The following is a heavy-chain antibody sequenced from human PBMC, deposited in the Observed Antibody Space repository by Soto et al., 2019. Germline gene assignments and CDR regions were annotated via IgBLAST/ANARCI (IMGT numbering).Heavy chain of an antibody. CDR3: ARDRERDAFDI. CDR2: INPNSGGT. CDR1: GYTFTGYY. V-gene: IGHV1-2*04. J-gene: IGHJ3*02. Sequence: GASVKVSCKASGYTFTGYYMHWVRQAPGQGLEWMGWINPNSGGTNYAQEFQGWVTMTRDTSISTAYMELSRLRSDDTAVYYCARDRERDAFDIWGQGTMVTVSS. D-gene: IGHD1-26*01.